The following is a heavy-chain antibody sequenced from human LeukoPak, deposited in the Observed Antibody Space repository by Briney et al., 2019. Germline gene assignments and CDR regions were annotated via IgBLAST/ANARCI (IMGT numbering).Heavy chain of an antibody. J-gene: IGHJ4*02. V-gene: IGHV3-66*01. CDR2: IYNGGST. D-gene: IGHD6-19*01. CDR1: GFTVSSNY. Sequence: QAGGSLRLSCVVSGFTVSSNYMAWVRQAPGKGLEWVSVIYNGGSTKYGDSVKDRFTISRDNSKNTLHLQMNSLRAEDTALYYGVRASRWLAFDDWGQGALVTVSA. CDR3: VRASRWLAFDD.